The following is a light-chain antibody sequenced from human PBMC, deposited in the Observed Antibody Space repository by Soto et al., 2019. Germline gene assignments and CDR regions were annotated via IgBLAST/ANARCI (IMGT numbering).Light chain of an antibody. V-gene: IGLV2-14*01. J-gene: IGLJ1*01. CDR1: SSDVGGYKY. CDR2: DVT. CDR3: SSYTTSSPDV. Sequence: QSALTQPASLSGSPGQSIAISCTGTSSDVGGYKYVSWYQQHPGKAPKLLIYDVTNRPSGVSDRFSGSKSGNTASLTISGLQSEDEADYYCSSYTTSSPDVFGTGTKLTVL.